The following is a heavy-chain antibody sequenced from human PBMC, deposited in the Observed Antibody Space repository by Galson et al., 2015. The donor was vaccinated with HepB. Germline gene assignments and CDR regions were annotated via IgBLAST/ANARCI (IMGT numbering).Heavy chain of an antibody. CDR2: ISYDGSNK. D-gene: IGHD1-26*01. Sequence: SLRLSCAASGFTFSSYGMHWVRQAPGRGLEWVAVISYDGSNKYYADSVKGRFTISRDNSKSTLYLQMNSLRAEDTAVYYCAKFIVGAQGADYWGQGTLVTVSS. CDR3: AKFIVGAQGADY. CDR1: GFTFSSYG. J-gene: IGHJ4*02. V-gene: IGHV3-30*18.